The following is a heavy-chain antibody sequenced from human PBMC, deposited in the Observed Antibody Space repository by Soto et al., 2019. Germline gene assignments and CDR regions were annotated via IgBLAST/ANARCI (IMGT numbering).Heavy chain of an antibody. D-gene: IGHD3-10*01. CDR2: ISSSSSTT. Sequence: EVQLVESGGGLVQPGGSLRLSCAASGFTFTTYSMNWVRQAPGKGLEWVSDISSSSSTTYYADSVERRFTISRDNAKTSLYLPMNSLRDEDTAVYYCATDAGSWGSWGQGTLVTVSS. V-gene: IGHV3-48*02. CDR3: ATDAGSWGS. CDR1: GFTFTTYS. J-gene: IGHJ5*02.